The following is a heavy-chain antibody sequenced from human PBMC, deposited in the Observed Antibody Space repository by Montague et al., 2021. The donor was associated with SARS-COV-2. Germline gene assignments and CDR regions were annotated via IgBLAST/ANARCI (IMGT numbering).Heavy chain of an antibody. V-gene: IGHV1-18*01. J-gene: IGHJ4*02. CDR3: ARADSSGYLWYFDY. Sequence: SLMLSCTASGYTFTTYGITWVRQAPGQGLEWMGWINTYNGDTVYAQKFQGRVTMTSDTSTSTAYMELRSLRSDDSAVFYCARADSSGYLWYFDYWGQGTLVTVSS. CDR1: GYTFTTYG. CDR2: INTYNGDT. D-gene: IGHD3-22*01.